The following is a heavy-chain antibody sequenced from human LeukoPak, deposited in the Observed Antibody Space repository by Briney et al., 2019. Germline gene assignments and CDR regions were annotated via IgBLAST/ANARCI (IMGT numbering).Heavy chain of an antibody. V-gene: IGHV4-34*01. CDR3: ARGSIRYYYGSGSYRYYFDY. J-gene: IGHJ4*02. Sequence: PSETLSLTCAVYGGSFSGYYWSWIRQPPGKGLEWIGEINHSGSTNYNPSLKSRVTTSVDTSKNQFSLKLSSVTAADTAVYYCARGSIRYYYGSGSYRYYFDYWGQGTLVTVSS. D-gene: IGHD3-10*01. CDR2: INHSGST. CDR1: GGSFSGYY.